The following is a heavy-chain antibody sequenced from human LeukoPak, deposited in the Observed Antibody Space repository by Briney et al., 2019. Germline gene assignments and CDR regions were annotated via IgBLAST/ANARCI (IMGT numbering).Heavy chain of an antibody. V-gene: IGHV4-34*01. Sequence: SETLSLTCAVYGGSFSGYYWSWIRQPPGKGLEWIGEINHSGSTNYNPSLKSRVTISVDTSKNQFSLKLSSVTAVDTAVYYCARDNVLRFLEWPRGWFDPWGQGTLVTVSS. J-gene: IGHJ5*02. D-gene: IGHD3-3*01. CDR1: GGSFSGYY. CDR3: ARDNVLRFLEWPRGWFDP. CDR2: INHSGST.